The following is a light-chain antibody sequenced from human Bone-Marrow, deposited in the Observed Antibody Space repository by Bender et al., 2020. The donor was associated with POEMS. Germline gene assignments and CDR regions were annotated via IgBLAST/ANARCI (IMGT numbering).Light chain of an antibody. CDR2: EVS. J-gene: IGLJ3*02. CDR3: QSYDNSLGGWV. CDR1: SSDVGNYNY. Sequence: QSALTQPPSASGSPGQSVTISCTGTSSDVGNYNYVSWYQQYPGKAPKLMIYEVSRRPPGVPDRFSGSKSGNTASLTVSGLQAEDEADYYCQSYDNSLGGWVFGGGTKLTVL. V-gene: IGLV2-8*01.